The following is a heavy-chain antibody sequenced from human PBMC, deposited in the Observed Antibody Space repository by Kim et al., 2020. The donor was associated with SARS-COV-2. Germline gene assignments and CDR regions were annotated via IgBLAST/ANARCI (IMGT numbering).Heavy chain of an antibody. V-gene: IGHV4-39*01. CDR3: ARRDDILTGFDY. Sequence: TPHLRRQVTVSVDTSKNQCSLKLSPVTAADTAVYYCARRDDILTGFDYWGQGTLVTVSS. D-gene: IGHD3-9*01. J-gene: IGHJ4*02.